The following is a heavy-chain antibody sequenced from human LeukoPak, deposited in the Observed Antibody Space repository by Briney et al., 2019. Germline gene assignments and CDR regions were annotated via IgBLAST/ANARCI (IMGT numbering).Heavy chain of an antibody. D-gene: IGHD4-11*01. Sequence: ASVKVSCKASGYTFTTYGISWVRQAPGQGLEWMGWISAYNGNTNYAQKLQGRVTMTTDTSTSTAYIELRSLRSDDTAVYYCARAATVTTFDYWGQGTLVTVSS. CDR1: GYTFTTYG. V-gene: IGHV1-18*01. CDR3: ARAATVTTFDY. CDR2: ISAYNGNT. J-gene: IGHJ4*02.